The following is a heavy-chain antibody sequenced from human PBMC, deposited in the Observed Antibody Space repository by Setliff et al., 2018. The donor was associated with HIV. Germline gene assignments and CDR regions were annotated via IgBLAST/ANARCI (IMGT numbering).Heavy chain of an antibody. CDR3: ARGRGRYYYYYGMDI. J-gene: IGHJ6*02. CDR1: GYNFVGYG. CDR2: SNTYNGNT. Sequence: ASVKVSCKASGYNFVGYGINWLRQAPGQGLEWMGWSNTYNGNTKNGQKFQGSVTMTTDTSTSTVYMELSGLRSEDTAVYYCARGRGRYYYYYGMDIWGQGTTVTVSS. V-gene: IGHV1-18*01.